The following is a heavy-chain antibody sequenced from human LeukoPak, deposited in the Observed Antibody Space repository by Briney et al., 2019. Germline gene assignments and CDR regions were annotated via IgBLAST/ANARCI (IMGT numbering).Heavy chain of an antibody. CDR1: GFTVSSNY. CDR2: IYSGGST. Sequence: GGSLRLSCAASGFTVSSNYMSWVSQAPGKGLEWVSVIYSGGSTYYADSVKGRFTISRDNSKNTLYLQMNSLRAEDTAVYYCARQRVENYYYGMDVWGQGTTVTVSS. D-gene: IGHD2-15*01. CDR3: ARQRVENYYYGMDV. V-gene: IGHV3-53*01. J-gene: IGHJ6*02.